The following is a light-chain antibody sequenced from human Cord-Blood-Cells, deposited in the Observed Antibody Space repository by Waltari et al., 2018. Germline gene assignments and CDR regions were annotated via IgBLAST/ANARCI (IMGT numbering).Light chain of an antibody. CDR2: DVS. V-gene: IGLV2-14*01. CDR1: SSDAGGSNY. Sequence: QSALTQPASASGPSRQSITLSCTGTSSDAGGSNYVPRYQSYPGKAPKRMIYDVSNRPSGVCNRFSGSKSGNTASLTISGLQAEDEADYYCSSYTSSSTLVFGGGTKLTVL. J-gene: IGLJ2*01. CDR3: SSYTSSSTLV.